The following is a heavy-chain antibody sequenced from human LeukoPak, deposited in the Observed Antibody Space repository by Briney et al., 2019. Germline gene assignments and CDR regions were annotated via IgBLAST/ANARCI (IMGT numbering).Heavy chain of an antibody. CDR3: ARDPAGLDAFDI. D-gene: IGHD2-2*01. Sequence: GGSLRLSCAASGFTVSSNYMSWVRQAPGKGLEWVSVIYSGGSTYYADSVKGRFTISRDNSKNTLYLQVNSLRAEDTAVYYCARDPAGLDAFDIWGQGTMVTVSS. J-gene: IGHJ3*02. CDR2: IYSGGST. V-gene: IGHV3-66*01. CDR1: GFTVSSNY.